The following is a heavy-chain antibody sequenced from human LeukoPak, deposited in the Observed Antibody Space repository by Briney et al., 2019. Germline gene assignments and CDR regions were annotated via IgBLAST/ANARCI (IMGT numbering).Heavy chain of an antibody. V-gene: IGHV4-34*01. CDR2: INHSGST. J-gene: IGHJ4*02. D-gene: IGHD3-9*01. CDR3: ARGGYFDWLTFDY. Sequence: SETLSLTCAVNGGSFGGYYWSWIRQPRGKGVEWIGEINHSGSTNYNPSLKSRVTISVDTSKNQFSLKLSSVTAADTAVYYCARGGYFDWLTFDYWGQGTLVTVSS. CDR1: GGSFGGYY.